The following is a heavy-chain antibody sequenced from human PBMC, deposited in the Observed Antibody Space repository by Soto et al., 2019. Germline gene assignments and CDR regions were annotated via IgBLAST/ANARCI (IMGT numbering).Heavy chain of an antibody. D-gene: IGHD4-17*01. Sequence: QVQLQESGPGLVKPSETLSLTCTASGGSIRSHSWSWIRQHPGTGLEWIGYVYHSGKTDSNPSLTIRLTIPMDMSKNPISLSLAAVTAADTDVYYCARPRASTHSVCYFDLWGRGTLVTVSS. CDR3: ARPRASTHSVCYFDL. J-gene: IGHJ2*01. CDR1: GGSIRSHS. CDR2: VYHSGKT. V-gene: IGHV4-59*08.